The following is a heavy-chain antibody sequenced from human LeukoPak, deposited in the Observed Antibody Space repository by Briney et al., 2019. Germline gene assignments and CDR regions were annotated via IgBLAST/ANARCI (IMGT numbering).Heavy chain of an antibody. D-gene: IGHD6-13*01. CDR1: GFTFSSYA. CDR2: ISNSGGST. CDR3: AKFPFSGPKELQQPTTSYYYMDV. Sequence: GGSLRLSCAASGFTFSSYAMSWVRQAPGKGLEWVSAISNSGGSTYYADSVKGRFTISRDNSKNTLYLQMNSLRAEDTAVYYCAKFPFSGPKELQQPTTSYYYMDVWGKGTTVTVSS. J-gene: IGHJ6*03. V-gene: IGHV3-23*01.